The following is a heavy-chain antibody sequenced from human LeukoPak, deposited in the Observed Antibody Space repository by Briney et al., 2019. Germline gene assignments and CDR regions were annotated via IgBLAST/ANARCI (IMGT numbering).Heavy chain of an antibody. V-gene: IGHV1-18*01. D-gene: IGHD3-10*01. CDR3: ARDFHFSYGSGSYYNEYFQH. J-gene: IGHJ1*01. CDR1: GYPFTSYV. Sequence: VASVKVSCKASGYPFTSYVISWVRQAPGQGLEWVGWISAYNGNTDYAQKLQGRVTMATDTSTSTAYMELRSLTSDDTAVYYCARDFHFSYGSGSYYNEYFQHWGQGTLVTVSS. CDR2: ISAYNGNT.